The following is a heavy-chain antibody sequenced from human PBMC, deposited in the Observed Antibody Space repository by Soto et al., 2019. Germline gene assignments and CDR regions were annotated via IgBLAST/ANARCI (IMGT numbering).Heavy chain of an antibody. D-gene: IGHD2-2*01. J-gene: IGHJ4*02. CDR3: VRASSSCSSTSCFFY. V-gene: IGHV1-18*01. CDR1: GYTFTSYG. Sequence: ASVKVSCKASGYTFTSYGISWVRQAPGQGLEWMGWISAYNGNTNYAQKLQGRVTMTTDTSTSTAYMELRSLRSDDTAVYYCVRASSSCSSTSCFFYWGQGTLVTVSS. CDR2: ISAYNGNT.